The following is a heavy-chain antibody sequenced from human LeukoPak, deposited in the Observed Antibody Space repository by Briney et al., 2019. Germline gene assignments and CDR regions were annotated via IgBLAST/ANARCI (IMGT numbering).Heavy chain of an antibody. CDR2: IKQDGSEK. Sequence: GGSLRLSCAASGFTFSNYRMSWVRQAPGKGLEWVANIKQDGSEKYYVDSVKGRFTISRDNAKNSLYLQMNSLRAEDTAVYYCARAVAENWFDPWGQGTLVTVSS. CDR3: ARAVAENWFDP. D-gene: IGHD6-19*01. CDR1: GFTFSNYR. J-gene: IGHJ5*02. V-gene: IGHV3-7*01.